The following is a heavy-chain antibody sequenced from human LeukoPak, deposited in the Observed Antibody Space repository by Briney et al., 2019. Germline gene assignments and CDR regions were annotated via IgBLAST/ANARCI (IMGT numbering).Heavy chain of an antibody. Sequence: SETLSLTCAVYGGSFSGYYWGWIRQPPEKGLEWIGSTYYSGSTYYNPSLKSRVTISVDTSKNQFSLKLSSVTAADTAVYYCARDKYSSGWSYDAFDIWGQGTMVTVSS. J-gene: IGHJ3*02. CDR2: TYYSGST. CDR1: GGSFSGYY. V-gene: IGHV4-34*01. CDR3: ARDKYSSGWSYDAFDI. D-gene: IGHD6-19*01.